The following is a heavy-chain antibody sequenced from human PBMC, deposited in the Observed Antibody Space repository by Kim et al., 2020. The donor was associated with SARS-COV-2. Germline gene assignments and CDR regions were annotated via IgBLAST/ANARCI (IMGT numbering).Heavy chain of an antibody. J-gene: IGHJ6*02. CDR3: ARGSLMAVRGVINNYYYYYYGMDV. Sequence: SETLSLTCAVYGGSFSGYYWSWIRQPPGKGLEWIGEINHSGSTNYNPSLKSRVTISVDTSKNQFSLKLSSVTAADTAVYYCARGSLMAVRGVINNYYYYYYGMDVWGQGTTVTVSS. CDR2: INHSGST. CDR1: GGSFSGYY. V-gene: IGHV4-34*01. D-gene: IGHD3-10*01.